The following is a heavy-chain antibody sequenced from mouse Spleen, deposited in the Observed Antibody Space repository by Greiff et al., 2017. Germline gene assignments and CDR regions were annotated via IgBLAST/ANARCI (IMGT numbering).Heavy chain of an antibody. CDR2: IDPSDSYT. Sequence: QVQLQQPGAELVRPGTSVKLSCKASGYTFTSYWMHWVKQRPGQGLEWIGVIDPSDSYTNYNQKFKGKATLTVDTSSSTAYMQLSSLTSEDSAVYYCARDYYGSEDYWGQGTTLTVSS. D-gene: IGHD1-1*01. CDR3: ARDYYGSEDY. CDR1: GYTFTSYW. J-gene: IGHJ2*01. V-gene: IGHV1-59*01.